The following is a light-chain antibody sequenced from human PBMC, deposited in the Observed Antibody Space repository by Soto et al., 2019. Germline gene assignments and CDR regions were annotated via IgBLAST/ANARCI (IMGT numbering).Light chain of an antibody. CDR1: SSDVGGYNS. Sequence: QSALTQPASVSGSPGQSITISCTGTSSDVGGYNSVSWYQQHPGKSPKLMIYDVSNRPSGVSDRFSGSKSGNTASLTISGLHTEDEADYYYSSYTSSNTLVLGGGTKLTV. V-gene: IGLV2-14*01. J-gene: IGLJ2*01. CDR3: SSYTSSNTLV. CDR2: DVS.